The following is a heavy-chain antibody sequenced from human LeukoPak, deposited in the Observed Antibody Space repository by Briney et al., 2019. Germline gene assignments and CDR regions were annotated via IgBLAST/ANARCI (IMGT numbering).Heavy chain of an antibody. V-gene: IGHV3-11*06. Sequence: GGSLRLSCAASGFIFSDYYMSWIRQTPEKGLEWLSYISSSSGYKNYADSLKGRFTISRDNAKNSVYLQMNSLSAEDTTVYYCSRQGLYDSSDFWTFQHWGQGTLVTVSS. J-gene: IGHJ1*01. CDR2: ISSSSGYK. CDR1: GFIFSDYY. CDR3: SRQGLYDSSDFWTFQH. D-gene: IGHD3/OR15-3a*01.